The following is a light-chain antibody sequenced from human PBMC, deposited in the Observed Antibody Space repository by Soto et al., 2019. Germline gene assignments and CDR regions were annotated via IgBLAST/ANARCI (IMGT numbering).Light chain of an antibody. CDR2: ENN. J-gene: IGLJ1*01. V-gene: IGLV1-51*02. Sequence: QSVLTQPPSASAAPGQKVTISCSGSSFNIGNNYVSWYQQLPGTAPKLLIYENNKRPSGILDRFSGSKSGTSATMGITGLQTGDEADYYCGRWDSSLSAFVFGTGTKVTVL. CDR1: SFNIGNNY. CDR3: GRWDSSLSAFV.